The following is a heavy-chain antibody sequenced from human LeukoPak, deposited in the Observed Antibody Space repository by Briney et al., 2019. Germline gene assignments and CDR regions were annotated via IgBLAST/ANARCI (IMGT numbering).Heavy chain of an antibody. V-gene: IGHV1-2*02. Sequence: ASVKVSCQASGYTFTNYRIHWVRQAPGQGLEWMGWIDPSSRGTDYAQKFQGRVTMTRDTSISTAYMELSRLRSDDTAVYYCARVEEYYYDSSGYSLFDYWGQGTLVTVSS. CDR3: ARVEEYYYDSSGYSLFDY. CDR1: GYTFTNYR. CDR2: IDPSSRGT. D-gene: IGHD3-22*01. J-gene: IGHJ4*02.